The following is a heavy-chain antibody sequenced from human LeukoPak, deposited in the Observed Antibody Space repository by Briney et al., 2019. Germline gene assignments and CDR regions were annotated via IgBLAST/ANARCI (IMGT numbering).Heavy chain of an antibody. CDR1: GFTFSSYA. J-gene: IGHJ4*02. CDR3: ARDGQQWLVGYYFDY. CDR2: ISYDGSNK. D-gene: IGHD6-19*01. Sequence: GGSLRLSCAASGFTFSSYAMSWVRQAPGKGLEWVAVISYDGSNKYYADSVKGRFTISRDNSKNTLYLQMNSLRPEDTAVYYCARDGQQWLVGYYFDYWGQGTLVTVSS. V-gene: IGHV3-30*04.